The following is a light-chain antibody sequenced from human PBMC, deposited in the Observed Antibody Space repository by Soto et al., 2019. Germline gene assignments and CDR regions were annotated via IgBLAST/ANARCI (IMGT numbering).Light chain of an antibody. CDR3: QQRSNWPIT. V-gene: IGKV1-5*01. CDR1: QTVSIW. Sequence: DIQMTQSPSTLSASVGDTVTITGRARQTVSIWLARYLQKPVKAPRLLIYTASTLESGVPSRFSASGSGTDFTLTISSLEPEDFAVYYCQQRSNWPITFGQGTRLEI. CDR2: TAS. J-gene: IGKJ5*01.